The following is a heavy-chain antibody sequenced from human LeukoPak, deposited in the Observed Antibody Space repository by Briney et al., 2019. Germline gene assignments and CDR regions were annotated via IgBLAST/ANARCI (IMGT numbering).Heavy chain of an antibody. CDR1: GFTFSSYW. V-gene: IGHV3-7*04. Sequence: GGSLRLSCAASGFTFSSYWMSCVRQAPGEGLEWVANIKQDGTEKYYMDSVKGRFSISRDNAKNSLYLQMNALRAEDTAVYYCARDVRPDYWGQRTLVTVST. CDR3: ARDVRPDY. D-gene: IGHD6-6*01. J-gene: IGHJ4*02. CDR2: IKQDGTEK.